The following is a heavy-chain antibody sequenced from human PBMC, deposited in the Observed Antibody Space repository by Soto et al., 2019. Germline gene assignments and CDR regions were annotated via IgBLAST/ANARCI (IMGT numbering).Heavy chain of an antibody. V-gene: IGHV3-66*01. CDR1: GFTVNSNY. J-gene: IGHJ4*02. CDR2: IYSDGST. D-gene: IGHD3-9*01. CDR3: ATLTKYDILTCFYPC. Sequence: EVQLVESGGGLVQPGGSLRLSCAASGFTVNSNYMSWVRQAPGKGLEWVSVIYSDGSTYYADSVKGRFIISRDNSNNKLYFQMNSLRAEDTAVYYCATLTKYDILTCFYPCWGQGTLVTVSS.